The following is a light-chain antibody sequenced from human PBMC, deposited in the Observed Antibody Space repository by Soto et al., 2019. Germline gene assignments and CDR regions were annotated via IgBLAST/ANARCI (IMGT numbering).Light chain of an antibody. CDR1: EGLLHSNGYNY. J-gene: IGKJ1*01. CDR3: MQALQTPRT. V-gene: IGKV2-28*01. Sequence: DIVMTQSPLSLVVTPGRPASISCSSSEGLLHSNGYNYLDWYLQKPGQSPQLLIYLGSNRASGVTDRFSGSGSGTDFTLKISRVEAEDVGVYYCMQALQTPRTFGQGTQVEVK. CDR2: LGS.